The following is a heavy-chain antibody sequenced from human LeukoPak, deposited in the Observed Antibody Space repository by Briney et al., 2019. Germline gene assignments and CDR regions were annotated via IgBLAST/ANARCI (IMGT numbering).Heavy chain of an antibody. CDR1: GFTFSSYW. D-gene: IGHD6-6*01. CDR3: ASPNPRIAARSYYYYYMDV. CDR2: ISSSSSYI. J-gene: IGHJ6*03. V-gene: IGHV3-21*01. Sequence: GGSLRLSCAASGFTFSSYWMSWVRQAPGEGLEWVSSISSSSSYIYYADSVKGRFTISRDNAKNSLYLQMNSLRAEDTAVYYCASPNPRIAARSYYYYYMDVWGKGTTVTVSS.